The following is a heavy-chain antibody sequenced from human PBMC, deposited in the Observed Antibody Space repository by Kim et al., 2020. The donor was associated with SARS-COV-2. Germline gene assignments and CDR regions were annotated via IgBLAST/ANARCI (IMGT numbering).Heavy chain of an antibody. CDR3: ARAGAARHYYYGMDV. J-gene: IGHJ6*02. Sequence: SLKSRVTISVDTSKNQFSLKLSSVTAADTAVYYCARAGAARHYYYGMDVWGQGTTVTVSS. D-gene: IGHD6-6*01. V-gene: IGHV4-59*01.